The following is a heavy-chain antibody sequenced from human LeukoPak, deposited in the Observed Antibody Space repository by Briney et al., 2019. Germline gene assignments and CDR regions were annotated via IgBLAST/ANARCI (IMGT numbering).Heavy chain of an antibody. J-gene: IGHJ5*02. V-gene: IGHV3-23*01. CDR2: ISGSGGST. D-gene: IGHD6-13*01. CDR3: AKFGVAAADST. Sequence: GGSLRLSCAASGFTFNDHAMSWVRQAPGKGLEWVSAISGSGGSTYYADSVKGRFTISRDNSKNTLYLQMNSLRAEDTAVYYCAKFGVAAADSTWGQGTLVTVSS. CDR1: GFTFNDHA.